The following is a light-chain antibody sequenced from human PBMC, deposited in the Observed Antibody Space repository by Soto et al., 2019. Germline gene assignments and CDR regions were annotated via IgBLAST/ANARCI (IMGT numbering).Light chain of an antibody. V-gene: IGKV3-15*01. CDR3: HQYLDWPRT. CDR2: GAS. J-gene: IGKJ1*01. CDR1: QSVGSD. Sequence: EIVMTQSPATLSVSPGARATLSCRASQSVGSDLVWYRQKPGQAPRLLIYGASNRATGVPDRFSGSGSGTVFTLTISSLQSDDFEVYYCHQYLDWPRTFGQGTKVDIK.